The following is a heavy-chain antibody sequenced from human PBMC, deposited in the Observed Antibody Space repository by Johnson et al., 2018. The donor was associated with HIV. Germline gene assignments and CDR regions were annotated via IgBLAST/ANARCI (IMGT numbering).Heavy chain of an antibody. CDR3: ARGVGLVDGMIVDAFDI. Sequence: VQLVESGGGLVKPGGSLRLSCAASGFTFNNAWLSWVRQAPGKGLEWVSVIYSGGSTYYADSVKGRFTISRDNSKNMLYLQMNSLRAEDTAVYYCARGVGLVDGMIVDAFDIWGQGTMVTVSS. CDR2: IYSGGST. V-gene: IGHV3-66*01. CDR1: GFTFNNAW. J-gene: IGHJ3*02. D-gene: IGHD3-22*01.